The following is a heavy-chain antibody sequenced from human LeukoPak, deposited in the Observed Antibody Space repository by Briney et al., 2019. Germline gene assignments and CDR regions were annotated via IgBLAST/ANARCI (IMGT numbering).Heavy chain of an antibody. V-gene: IGHV3-23*01. CDR1: GFTFSNYA. J-gene: IGHJ4*02. Sequence: PGGSLRLSCAASGFTFSNYAMSWVRQAPGKGLEWLSVINGSGGNTHYADSVKGRFTISRDTSKNMLYLQIDSLTADDTAIYYCARRTITSGGDCLDYWGQGTLITVSS. CDR3: ARRTITSGGDCLDY. D-gene: IGHD2-21*02. CDR2: INGSGGNT.